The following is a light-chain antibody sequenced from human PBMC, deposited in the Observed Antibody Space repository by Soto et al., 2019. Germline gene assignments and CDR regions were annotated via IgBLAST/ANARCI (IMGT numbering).Light chain of an antibody. V-gene: IGLV2-23*01. CDR2: EGS. CDR3: CSYAGSMDV. Sequence: QSALTQPASVSGSPGQSITISCTGTSSDVGSYNLVSWYQQHPGKAPKLMIYEGSKRPSGDSNRFSGSKSGNTASLTISGLQAEDEADYYCCSYAGSMDVFGTGTKLTVL. CDR1: SSDVGSYNL. J-gene: IGLJ1*01.